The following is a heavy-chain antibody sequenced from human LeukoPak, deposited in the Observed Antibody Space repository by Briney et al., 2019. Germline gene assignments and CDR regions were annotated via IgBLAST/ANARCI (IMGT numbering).Heavy chain of an antibody. Sequence: GGSLRLSCAASGFTFSSYWMHWVRQAPGKGLVWVSRINTDGSSTTYADSVKGRFTISRDNAKNTLYLQMNSLRTDDTAVYYCAKGSSRGGMGAYYMDVWGKGTTVTVSS. V-gene: IGHV3-74*01. J-gene: IGHJ6*03. CDR1: GFTFSSYW. CDR3: AKGSSRGGMGAYYMDV. D-gene: IGHD6-13*01. CDR2: INTDGSST.